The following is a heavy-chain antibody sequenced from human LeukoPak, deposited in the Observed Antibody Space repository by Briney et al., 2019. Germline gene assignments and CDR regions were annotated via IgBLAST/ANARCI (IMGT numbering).Heavy chain of an antibody. D-gene: IGHD6-19*01. CDR1: GYSFTSYG. Sequence: AAVKVSCKASGYSFTSYGISWMRQAPGQGLEWMGWISTYNGKTNSAQKFQGRVTMTTDTSTSTAYMELRSLRSDDTAVYYCARGGPRIAVPGTVLWGQGTLVTVSS. J-gene: IGHJ4*02. V-gene: IGHV1-18*01. CDR2: ISTYNGKT. CDR3: ARGGPRIAVPGTVL.